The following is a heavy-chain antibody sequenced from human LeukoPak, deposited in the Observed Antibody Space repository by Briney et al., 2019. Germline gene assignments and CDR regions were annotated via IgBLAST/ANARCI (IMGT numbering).Heavy chain of an antibody. CDR3: AIITMVRGVQFDH. J-gene: IGHJ4*02. CDR1: GFTFSSYT. Sequence: GGSLRLSCTASGFTFSSYTMNWVRQAPGKGLEWVSVIYSGGSTYYADSVKGRFTISRHNSKNTLYLQMNSLRAEDTAVYYCAIITMVRGVQFDHWGQGTLITVSS. V-gene: IGHV3-53*04. D-gene: IGHD3-10*01. CDR2: IYSGGST.